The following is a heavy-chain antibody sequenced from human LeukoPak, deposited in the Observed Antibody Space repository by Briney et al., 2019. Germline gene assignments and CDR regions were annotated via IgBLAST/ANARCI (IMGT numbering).Heavy chain of an antibody. CDR2: IYYTGST. CDR1: GGSISSSNND. V-gene: IGHV4-39*01. J-gene: IGHJ4*02. CDR3: ARHGGPIAAIKV. D-gene: IGHD6-6*01. Sequence: SETLSLTCTVSGGSISSSNNDWGWIRQPPGKGLEWIGSIYYTGSTYHNPSLKSRVTISVDTSKNQFSLKLNSVTATDTAVYYCARHGGPIAAIKVWGQGTLVTVSS.